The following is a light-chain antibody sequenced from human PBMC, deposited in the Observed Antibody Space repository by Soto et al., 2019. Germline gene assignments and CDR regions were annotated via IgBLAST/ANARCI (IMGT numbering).Light chain of an antibody. CDR3: QQYNTWPFT. V-gene: IGKV3D-15*01. CDR1: QNVNIS. CDR2: SAS. J-gene: IGKJ3*01. Sequence: EIVLTQSPATLSVSPGERATLSCSASQNVNISLVWYQQKPGQAPNVLIFSASARDTGIPARFIGGGSETEFTLTISSLQPEDSAVYFCQQYNTWPFTFGPGTKVDIK.